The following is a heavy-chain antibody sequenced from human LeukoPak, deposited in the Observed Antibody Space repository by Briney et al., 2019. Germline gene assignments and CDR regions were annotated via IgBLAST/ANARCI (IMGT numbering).Heavy chain of an antibody. Sequence: SETLSLTCTVSGGSISSYYWSWIRQPPGKGLEWIGYIYYSGSTNYNPSLKSRVTISVDTSKNQFSLKLSSVTAADTAVYYCARESIVVVPATIYYYMDVWGKGTTVTVSS. J-gene: IGHJ6*03. CDR1: GGSISSYY. D-gene: IGHD2-2*01. CDR2: IYYSGST. CDR3: ARESIVVVPATIYYYMDV. V-gene: IGHV4-59*01.